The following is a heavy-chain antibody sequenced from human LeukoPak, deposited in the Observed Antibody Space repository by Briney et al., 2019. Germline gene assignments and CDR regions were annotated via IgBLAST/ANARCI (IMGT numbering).Heavy chain of an antibody. Sequence: PGGSLRLSCAASGFTFSSYWMSWVRQAPGKGLEWVANIKEDGSEKNYVDSVKGRFTISRDNAKNSLHLQMNSLRAEDTAVYYCARDPEMAAIMDYFDYWGQGTLVTVSS. CDR2: IKEDGSEK. D-gene: IGHD5-24*01. CDR3: ARDPEMAAIMDYFDY. J-gene: IGHJ4*02. V-gene: IGHV3-7*01. CDR1: GFTFSSYW.